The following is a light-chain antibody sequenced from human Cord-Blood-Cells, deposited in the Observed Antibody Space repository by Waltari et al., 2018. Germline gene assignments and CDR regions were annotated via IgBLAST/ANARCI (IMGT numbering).Light chain of an antibody. J-gene: IGLJ2*01. CDR3: AAWDDSLNGPV. V-gene: IGLV1-44*01. CDR1: SSNIGSNT. Sequence: QSVLTQPPSASGTPGQRVTISCSGSSSNIGSNTVNWYHQLPGTAPKLLIDSNNRRPPGVPDRCSASKSGTSASLAISGLQSDDEADYYCAAWDDSLNGPVFGGGTKLTVL. CDR2: SNN.